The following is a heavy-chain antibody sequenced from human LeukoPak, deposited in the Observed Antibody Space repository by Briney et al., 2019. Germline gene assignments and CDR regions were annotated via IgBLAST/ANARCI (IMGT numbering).Heavy chain of an antibody. CDR3: TTGGLVVPAA. CDR1: GFTFSSNG. Sequence: GGSLRLSCAASGFTFSSNGMHWVRQAPGKGLEWVAVIWYDGSNKYYADSVKGRFTISRDNSKNTLYLQMNSLKTEDTAVYYCTTGGLVVPAAWGQGTLVTVSS. J-gene: IGHJ5*02. CDR2: IWYDGSNK. V-gene: IGHV3-33*01. D-gene: IGHD2-2*01.